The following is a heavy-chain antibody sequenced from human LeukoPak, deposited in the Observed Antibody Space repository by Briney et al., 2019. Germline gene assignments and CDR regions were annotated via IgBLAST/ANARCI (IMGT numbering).Heavy chain of an antibody. Sequence: ASVKVSCKASGYSFASFGINWVRQAPGQGLEWMGWISAYNGDTNYAQNLQGRVSMTTDTFTSTAYMDLRSLRSDDTAVYYCARDRQQMGGSGLEYWGQGTLVTVSS. V-gene: IGHV1-18*01. J-gene: IGHJ4*02. CDR3: ARDRQQMGGSGLEY. CDR1: GYSFASFG. CDR2: ISAYNGDT. D-gene: IGHD3-10*01.